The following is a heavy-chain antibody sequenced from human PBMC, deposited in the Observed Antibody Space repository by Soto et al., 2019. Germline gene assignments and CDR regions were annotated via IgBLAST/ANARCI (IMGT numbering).Heavy chain of an antibody. J-gene: IGHJ3*02. CDR1: GFTFTSSA. CDR2: IVVGGGNT. Sequence: ASVKVSCKASGFTFTSSAVQWVRQARGQRLEWIGWIVVGGGNTNYAQKFQERVTITRDMSTSTAYMELSSLRSEDTAVYYCAAVGGYSSGPDAFDIWGQGTMVTVSS. D-gene: IGHD6-19*01. CDR3: AAVGGYSSGPDAFDI. V-gene: IGHV1-58*01.